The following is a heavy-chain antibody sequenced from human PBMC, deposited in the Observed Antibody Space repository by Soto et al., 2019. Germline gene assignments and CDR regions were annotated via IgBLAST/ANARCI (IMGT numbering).Heavy chain of an antibody. Sequence: QVLLEQSGSVVKRPGSSVTVSCKASGGPFNNFIFTWVRQAPGQGLEWMGRIIPILNKTNYAQTFRGRVAITADTPASTSYTELTGLRFADTAMYYCVKDFSGSTTLWGQGTLVYVTS. D-gene: IGHD3-3*01. CDR1: GGPFNNFI. CDR3: VKDFSGSTTL. J-gene: IGHJ4*02. CDR2: IIPILNKT. V-gene: IGHV1-69*02.